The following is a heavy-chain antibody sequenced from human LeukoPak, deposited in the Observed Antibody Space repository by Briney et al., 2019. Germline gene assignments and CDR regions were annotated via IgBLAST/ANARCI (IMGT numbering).Heavy chain of an antibody. V-gene: IGHV1-2*02. J-gene: IGHJ4*02. CDR2: INPNSGGT. CDR1: GYTFTGYY. Sequence: ASVKVSCKASGYTFTGYYMHWVRQAPGQGLEWMGWINPNSGGTNYAQKFQGRVTMTRDTSISTAYMELSRLRSDDTAVYYCARDLPGIAVAGTDYWGQGTLVTVSS. CDR3: ARDLPGIAVAGTDY. D-gene: IGHD6-19*01.